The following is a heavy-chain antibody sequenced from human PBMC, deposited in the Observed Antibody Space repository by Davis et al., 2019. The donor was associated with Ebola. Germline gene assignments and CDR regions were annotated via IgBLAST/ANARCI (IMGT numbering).Heavy chain of an antibody. V-gene: IGHV3-23*01. CDR3: ARAFIAAAGPFDY. Sequence: PGGSLRLSCAASGFTFSSYAMSWVRQAPGKGLEWVSAISGSGGSTYYADSVKGRFTISRDNAKNSLYLQMNSLRAEDTAVYYCARAFIAAAGPFDYWGQGTLVTVSS. CDR1: GFTFSSYA. J-gene: IGHJ4*02. D-gene: IGHD6-13*01. CDR2: ISGSGGST.